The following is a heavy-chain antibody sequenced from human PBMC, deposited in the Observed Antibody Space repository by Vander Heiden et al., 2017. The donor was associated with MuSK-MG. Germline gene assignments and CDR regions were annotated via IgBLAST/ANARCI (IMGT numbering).Heavy chain of an antibody. D-gene: IGHD2-21*01. CDR2: ISGRSFTI. J-gene: IGHJ3*02. CDR3: ARDGGGGATVENAFVS. Sequence: EVQLVESGGGLAQPGGSLRLSCAPSGFTFSRYSMNWVRQAPGKGLEWVAYISGRSFTIYYADSVKGRFTISRDNAKNSLYLQMNSLRDEDTAVYYCARDGGGGATVENAFVSWGKGTMGTVSS. V-gene: IGHV3-48*02. CDR1: GFTFSRYS.